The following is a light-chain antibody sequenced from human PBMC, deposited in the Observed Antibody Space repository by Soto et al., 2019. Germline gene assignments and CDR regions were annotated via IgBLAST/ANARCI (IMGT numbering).Light chain of an antibody. J-gene: IGKJ1*01. Sequence: EIVMTQSPATLSVSPGERATLSCRASQSVSNNFAWYQQKPGQAPRLLIYGASTRATGLPARFSGSGSGTEFTLTISSLQSEDFAVYYCQQYNNWPPWTFGQGTKVEIK. V-gene: IGKV3-15*01. CDR3: QQYNNWPPWT. CDR2: GAS. CDR1: QSVSNN.